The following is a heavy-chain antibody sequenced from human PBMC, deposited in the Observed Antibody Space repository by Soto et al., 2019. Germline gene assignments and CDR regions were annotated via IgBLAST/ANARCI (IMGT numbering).Heavy chain of an antibody. V-gene: IGHV1-18*01. Sequence: ASVKVSCKASGYTFTSYGISWVRQAPGQGLEWMGWISAYNGNTNYAQKLQGRVTMTTDTSMSTAYMELRSLRSDDTAVYYCARVKRELGYCSSTSCYSVEDYYYYYMDVWGKGTTVTVSS. D-gene: IGHD2-2*02. CDR1: GYTFTSYG. CDR2: ISAYNGNT. J-gene: IGHJ6*03. CDR3: ARVKRELGYCSSTSCYSVEDYYYYYMDV.